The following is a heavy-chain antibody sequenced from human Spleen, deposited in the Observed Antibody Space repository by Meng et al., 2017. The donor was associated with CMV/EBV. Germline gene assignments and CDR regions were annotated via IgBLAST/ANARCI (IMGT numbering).Heavy chain of an antibody. J-gene: IGHJ4*02. Sequence: ASGYTFTSYGIRWGRQAPGQGLEWMGWISAYNGNTNYAQKLQGRVTMTTDTSTSTAYMELRSLRSDDTAVYYCARDSVVGQQPIDYWGQGTLVTVSS. V-gene: IGHV1-18*01. D-gene: IGHD6-13*01. CDR2: ISAYNGNT. CDR1: GYTFTSYG. CDR3: ARDSVVGQQPIDY.